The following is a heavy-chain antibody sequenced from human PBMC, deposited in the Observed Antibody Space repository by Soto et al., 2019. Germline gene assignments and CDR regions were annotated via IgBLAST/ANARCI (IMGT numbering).Heavy chain of an antibody. CDR1: GFTFSSYA. D-gene: IGHD6-19*01. CDR2: ISGSGGST. J-gene: IGHJ5*02. CDR3: AKDVISSGLSNWFDP. Sequence: LRLSCAASGFTFSSYAMSWVRQAPGKGLEWVSAISGSGGSTYYADSVKGRFTISRDNSKNTLYLQMNSLRAEDTAVYYCAKDVISSGLSNWFDPWGQGTLVTVSS. V-gene: IGHV3-23*01.